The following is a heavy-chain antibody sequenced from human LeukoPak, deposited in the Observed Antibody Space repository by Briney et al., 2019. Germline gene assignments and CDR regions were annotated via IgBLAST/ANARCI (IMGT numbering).Heavy chain of an antibody. V-gene: IGHV1-18*01. J-gene: IGHJ5*02. D-gene: IGHD4-17*01. CDR1: GYTFTSYG. CDR3: ARATTVTTVPVWFDP. CDR2: INAYNGNT. Sequence: PGASVKVSCKASGYTFTSYGISWVRQAPGQGLEWMGWINAYNGNTNYAQKLQGRVTMTTDTSTSTAYMELRSLRSDDTAVYYRARATTVTTVPVWFDPWGQGTLVTVSS.